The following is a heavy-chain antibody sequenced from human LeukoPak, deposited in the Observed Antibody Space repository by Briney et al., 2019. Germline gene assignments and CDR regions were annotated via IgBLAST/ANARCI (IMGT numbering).Heavy chain of an antibody. CDR2: IYYSGST. CDR1: GGSISSSSYY. Sequence: SETLSLTCTVSGGSISSSSYYWGWIRQPPGKGLEWVGSIYYSGSTYYNPSLKSRVTTSVDTSKNQFSLTLSSVTAADTAVYYCARQKGSLDYWGQGTLVTVSS. J-gene: IGHJ4*02. CDR3: ARQKGSLDY. V-gene: IGHV4-39*01.